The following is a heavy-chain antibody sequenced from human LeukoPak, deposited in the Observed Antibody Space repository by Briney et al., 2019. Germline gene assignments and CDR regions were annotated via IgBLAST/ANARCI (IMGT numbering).Heavy chain of an antibody. Sequence: GGSLRLPCAASGFTFSSYSMNWVRQAPGKGLEWVSSISSSSSYIYYADSVKGRFTISRDNAKNSLYLQMNSLRAEDTALYYCAKDAQDAYCSGGSCSYYFDYWGQGTLVTVSS. J-gene: IGHJ4*02. CDR2: ISSSSSYI. D-gene: IGHD2-15*01. V-gene: IGHV3-21*04. CDR3: AKDAQDAYCSGGSCSYYFDY. CDR1: GFTFSSYS.